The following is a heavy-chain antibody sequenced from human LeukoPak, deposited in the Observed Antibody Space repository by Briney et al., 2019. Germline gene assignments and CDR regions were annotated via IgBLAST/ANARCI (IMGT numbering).Heavy chain of an antibody. CDR2: VSSTGGDK. Sequence: PGGSLRLSCAASGFTFSDYYMSWIRQAPGKGLEWISYVSSTGGDKFYADPVKGRFTISRDNARNSLYMEMNDLIAEDTAFYYCARGENGSFDHWGQGTLVIVSS. CDR3: ARGENGSFDH. CDR1: GFTFSDYY. J-gene: IGHJ4*02. V-gene: IGHV3-11*01. D-gene: IGHD3-10*01.